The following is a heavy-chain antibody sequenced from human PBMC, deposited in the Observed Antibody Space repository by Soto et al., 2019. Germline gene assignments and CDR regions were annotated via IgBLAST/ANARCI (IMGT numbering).Heavy chain of an antibody. CDR1: GFTFSIYA. V-gene: IGHV3-33*01. J-gene: IGHJ3*02. Sequence: LRLSFASSGFTFSIYAIHFVLQPPGKGLEWLVFIWYDGSDKSYAESVKGRFTISRDNSKNTVYLQMNSLRAEDTAVYYFARALKMVNTNAFHIWGEGKMVNXS. D-gene: IGHD2-15*01. CDR3: ARALKMVNTNAFHI. CDR2: IWYDGSDK.